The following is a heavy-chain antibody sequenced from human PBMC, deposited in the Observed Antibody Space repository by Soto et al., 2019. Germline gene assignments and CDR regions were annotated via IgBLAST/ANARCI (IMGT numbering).Heavy chain of an antibody. CDR3: ARDDFPHDFYGMDV. V-gene: IGHV3-48*02. CDR2: ISSSSSTI. CDR1: GFTFSSYS. J-gene: IGHJ6*02. D-gene: IGHD2-21*02. Sequence: GGSLRLSCAASGFTFSSYSMNWVRQAPGKGLEWVSYISSSSSTIYYADSVKGRFTISRDNAKNSLYLQMNSLRDEDTAVYYCARDDFPHDFYGMDVWGQGTTVTVSS.